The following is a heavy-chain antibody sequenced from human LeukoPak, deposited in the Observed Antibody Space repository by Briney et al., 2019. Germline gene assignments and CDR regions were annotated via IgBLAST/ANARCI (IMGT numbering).Heavy chain of an antibody. Sequence: GGSLRLSCAASGMNFERYAMHWVRQRPGRGLEWVGVISADGKADHADAVKGRFTVSRDNSKDSLSLQMSSLRDEDTALYYCATWAFYHDLDVWGQGTTVIVSS. V-gene: IGHV3-43*02. CDR1: GMNFERYA. J-gene: IGHJ6*02. CDR2: ISADGKA. D-gene: IGHD1-26*01. CDR3: ATWAFYHDLDV.